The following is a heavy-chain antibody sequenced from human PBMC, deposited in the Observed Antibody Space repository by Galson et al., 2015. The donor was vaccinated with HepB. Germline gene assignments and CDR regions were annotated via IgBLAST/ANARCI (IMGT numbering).Heavy chain of an antibody. CDR1: GYTFPNYW. J-gene: IGHJ3*02. Sequence: QSGAEVKKPGESLKISCQVSGYTFPNYWIGWVHQMPGKGLEWMGIIFPSDSDTRYSPSFQGQVTISADNSINTAYLQWTRLKASDTAIYYCARRPRKDAFDIWGQGTMVTVSS. CDR2: IFPSDSDT. CDR3: ARRPRKDAFDI. V-gene: IGHV5-51*07.